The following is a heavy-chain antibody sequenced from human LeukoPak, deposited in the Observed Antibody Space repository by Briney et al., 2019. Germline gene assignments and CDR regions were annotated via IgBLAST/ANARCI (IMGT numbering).Heavy chain of an antibody. V-gene: IGHV3-23*01. CDR3: VTRGTTATKYLEY. J-gene: IGHJ4*02. D-gene: IGHD1-1*01. CDR1: GFTFSNYV. CDR2: ISVGGDST. Sequence: GGSLRLSCAASGFTFSNYVMTWVRQAPGKGLEWVSTISVGGDSTYYADSVKGRFTISRDNSKNTLNLQMNSLRVGDTAVYYCVTRGTTATKYLEYWGQGSLVTVSS.